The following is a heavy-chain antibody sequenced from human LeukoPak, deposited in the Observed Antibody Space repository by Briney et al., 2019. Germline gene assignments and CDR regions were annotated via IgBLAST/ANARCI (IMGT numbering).Heavy chain of an antibody. D-gene: IGHD4-11*01. J-gene: IGHJ4*02. V-gene: IGHV5-51*01. CDR1: GYSFTNYW. CDR2: IYPGDSDT. CDR3: ARFGSPSTEFDS. Sequence: GESLKISCKGSGYSFTNYWLGLVRQMPGKGLEWMGIIYPGDSDTRYSPSFQGQVTFSADKSISTAYLQWSSLKASDTAIYYCARFGSPSTEFDSWGQGTLVTVSS.